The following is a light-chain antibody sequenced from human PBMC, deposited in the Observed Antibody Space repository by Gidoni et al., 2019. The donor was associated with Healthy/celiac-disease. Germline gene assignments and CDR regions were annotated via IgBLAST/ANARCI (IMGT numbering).Light chain of an antibody. J-gene: IGKJ2*01. V-gene: IGKV4-1*01. Sequence: DIVMTRSTHSLALSLGERATINCKSSQSVLYSSTNKNYLAWYQQKPGQPPKLLIYWASTRESGVPDRFSDSGSGTDFTLTISSLQAEDVAVYYCQQYYSTPYTFGQGTKLEIK. CDR3: QQYYSTPYT. CDR2: WAS. CDR1: QSVLYSSTNKNY.